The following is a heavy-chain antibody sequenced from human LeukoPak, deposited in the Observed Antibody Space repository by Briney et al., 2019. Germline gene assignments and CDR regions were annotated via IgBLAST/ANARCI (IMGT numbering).Heavy chain of an antibody. CDR1: GFTFSDYA. J-gene: IGHJ3*01. D-gene: IGHD3-3*01. CDR2: ISYGGTNK. CDR3: ARDRSGYANDAFVF. Sequence: PGGSLRLSCAASGFTFSDYAMHWVRQAPGKGLEWVAVISYGGTNKYYADSVKGRFTISRDNSKNTLFLQMNSLRAEDTAVYYCARDRSGYANDAFVFWGQGTMVTVSS. V-gene: IGHV3-30-3*01.